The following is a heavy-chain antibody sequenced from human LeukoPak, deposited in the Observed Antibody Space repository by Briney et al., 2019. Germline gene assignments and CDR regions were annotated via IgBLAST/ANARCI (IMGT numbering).Heavy chain of an antibody. Sequence: SETLSLTCTVSGGSISSYYWSWIRQPPGKGLEWIGYIYYSGSTNYNPSLRSRVTISVDTSKNQFSLKLSSVTAADTAVYYCARAYYDSSGYYVDYWGQGTLVTVSS. CDR1: GGSISSYY. CDR2: IYYSGST. D-gene: IGHD3-22*01. V-gene: IGHV4-59*01. J-gene: IGHJ4*02. CDR3: ARAYYDSSGYYVDY.